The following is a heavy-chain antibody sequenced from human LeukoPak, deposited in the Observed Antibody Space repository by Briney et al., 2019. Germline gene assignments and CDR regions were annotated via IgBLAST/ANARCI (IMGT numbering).Heavy chain of an antibody. D-gene: IGHD2-15*01. CDR1: GFTFSIYG. Sequence: PWGSLRLSCAASGFTFSIYGIHWVRQAPGKGLEWVAVISYDGSNKNYADSVKGRFTISRDNSKNTLYLQMNSLRAEDTAVYYCAKDPSALIVVGGVFDYWGQGTLVTVSS. V-gene: IGHV3-30*18. J-gene: IGHJ4*02. CDR3: AKDPSALIVVGGVFDY. CDR2: ISYDGSNK.